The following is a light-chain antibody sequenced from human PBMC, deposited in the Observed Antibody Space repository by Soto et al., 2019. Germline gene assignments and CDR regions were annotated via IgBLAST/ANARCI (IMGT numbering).Light chain of an antibody. CDR2: EVR. J-gene: IGLJ1*01. CDR3: SSDTSDWGV. V-gene: IGLV2-14*01. CDR1: SSDVGGYDF. Sequence: QSALTQPASVSGSLGQSITISCTGTSSDVGGYDFVSWYQHHPGKAPKLIIYEVRTRPSGVSDRFSGSKSGNTASLTISGLQAEDEADYYCSSDTSDWGVFGTGTKLTVL.